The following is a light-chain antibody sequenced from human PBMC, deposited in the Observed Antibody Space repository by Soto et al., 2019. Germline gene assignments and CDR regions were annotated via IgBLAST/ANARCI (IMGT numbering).Light chain of an antibody. CDR3: QQYNSYLYT. CDR1: QSISSC. J-gene: IGKJ2*01. V-gene: IGKV1-5*03. Sequence: DIQMTQSPSTLSASVGDRVTITCRASQSISSCLAWYQQKPGTAPKLLIYKAAILESGVPSRFSGSGSGTEFTLTISSLQHDDVATYYCQQYNSYLYTFGQGTKLEIK. CDR2: KAA.